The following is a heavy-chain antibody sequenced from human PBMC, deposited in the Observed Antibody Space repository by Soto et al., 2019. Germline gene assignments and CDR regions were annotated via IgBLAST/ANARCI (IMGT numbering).Heavy chain of an antibody. Sequence: QVQLQESGPGLVKPSQTLSLTCTVSGGSISSGGYYWSWIRQHPGKGLEWIGYIYYSGSTYYNPSLKSRVTISVDTSKNQFSLKLSSVTAADTAVYYCARDSYGKLYYYYYGMDVWGQGTTVTVSS. CDR3: ARDSYGKLYYYYYGMDV. CDR1: GGSISSGGYY. CDR2: IYYSGST. V-gene: IGHV4-31*03. D-gene: IGHD3-10*01. J-gene: IGHJ6*02.